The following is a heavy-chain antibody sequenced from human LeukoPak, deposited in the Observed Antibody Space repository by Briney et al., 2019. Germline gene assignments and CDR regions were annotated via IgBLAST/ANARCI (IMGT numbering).Heavy chain of an antibody. Sequence: SETLSLTCAVYGGSFSGYYWSWIRQPPGKGLEWIGEINHSGSTNYSPSLKSRVTISVDTSKNQFSLKLSSVTAADTAVYYCARRVVVVAATDYWGQGTLVTVSS. CDR2: INHSGST. J-gene: IGHJ4*02. CDR3: ARRVVVVAATDY. CDR1: GGSFSGYY. D-gene: IGHD2-15*01. V-gene: IGHV4-34*01.